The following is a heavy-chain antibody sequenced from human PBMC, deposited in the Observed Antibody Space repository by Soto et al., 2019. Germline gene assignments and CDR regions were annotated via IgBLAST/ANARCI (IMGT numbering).Heavy chain of an antibody. V-gene: IGHV3-33*01. CDR2: IWYDGSNK. J-gene: IGHJ6*02. Sequence: QVQLVESGGGVVQPGRSLRLSCAASGFTFSSYGMHWVRQAPGKGLEWVAVIWYDGSNKYYADSVKGRFTISRDNSKNTLYLQMNSLRAEDTAVYYCARGRAMGGYDLPYYSYGMDVWGQGTTVTVSS. CDR3: ARGRAMGGYDLPYYSYGMDV. CDR1: GFTFSSYG. D-gene: IGHD5-12*01.